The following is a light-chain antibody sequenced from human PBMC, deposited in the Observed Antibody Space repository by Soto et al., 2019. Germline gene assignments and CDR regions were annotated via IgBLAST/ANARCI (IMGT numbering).Light chain of an antibody. CDR3: SATDDSLGGPV. V-gene: IGLV1-47*02. CDR2: TND. J-gene: IGLJ2*01. CDR1: YSNVETNY. Sequence: QSVLTQPPSASGTPGQRVTISCSGSYSNVETNYVYWYQQVPGTAPKLLIYTNDQRPSGVPDRFSASKSGTSASLAFSGLRSEDEADYFCSATDDSLGGPVFGGGTKLTVL.